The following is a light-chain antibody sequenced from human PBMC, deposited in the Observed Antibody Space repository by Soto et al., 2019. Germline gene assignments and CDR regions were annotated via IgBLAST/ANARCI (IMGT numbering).Light chain of an antibody. J-gene: IGKJ5*01. Sequence: EIVMTQSPVTLSVSPGERVTLSCRASQSVSSNLAWYQQKPGQAPRLLFYGASTRATGLPARFSGSGSGTEFTIPISRLQSEEFPFYYCQQYNNSPTFGQGTRLELK. V-gene: IGKV3-15*01. CDR3: QQYNNSPT. CDR1: QSVSSN. CDR2: GAS.